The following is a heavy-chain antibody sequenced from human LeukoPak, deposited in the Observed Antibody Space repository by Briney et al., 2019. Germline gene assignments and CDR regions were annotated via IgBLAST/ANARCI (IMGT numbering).Heavy chain of an antibody. CDR2: IIPIFGTA. J-gene: IGHJ5*02. V-gene: IGHV1-69*13. Sequence: GASVKVSCKASGGTFSSYAISWERQAPGQGLEWMGGIIPIFGTANCAQKFQGRVTITADESTSTAYMELSSLRSEDTAVYYCARGRGQQWLEPFDPWGQGTLVTVSS. CDR3: ARGRGQQWLEPFDP. CDR1: GGTFSSYA. D-gene: IGHD6-19*01.